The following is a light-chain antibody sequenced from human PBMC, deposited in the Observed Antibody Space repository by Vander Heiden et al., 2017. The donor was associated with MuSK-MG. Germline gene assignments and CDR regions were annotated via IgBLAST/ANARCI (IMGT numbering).Light chain of an antibody. Sequence: QAVLTRPASLPPSPEPSAGPPCTLRSGINVGTYRIYWYQQKPGSPPQYLLRYKSDSDKQQGSGVPSRFSGSKDASANAGILLISGLQSEDEADYYCMIWHSSAWVFGGGTKLTVL. J-gene: IGLJ3*02. CDR3: MIWHSSAWV. CDR2: YKSDSDK. V-gene: IGLV5-45*01. CDR1: SGINVGTYR.